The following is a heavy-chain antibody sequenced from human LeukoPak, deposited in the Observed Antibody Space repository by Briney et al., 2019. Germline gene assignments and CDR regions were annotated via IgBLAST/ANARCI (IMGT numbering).Heavy chain of an antibody. D-gene: IGHD1-26*01. CDR1: GYIFTSYY. CDR3: ARGPSRGATSY. CDR2: FDPEDGET. V-gene: IGHV1-24*01. J-gene: IGHJ4*02. Sequence: ASVKVSCKALGYIFTSYYMHWVRQAPGKGLEWMGGFDPEDGETIYAQKFQGRVTMTEDTSTDTAYMELSSLRSEDTAVYYCARGPSRGATSYWGQGTLVTVSS.